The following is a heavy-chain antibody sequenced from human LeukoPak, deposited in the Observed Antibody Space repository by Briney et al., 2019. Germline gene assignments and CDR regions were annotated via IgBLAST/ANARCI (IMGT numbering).Heavy chain of an antibody. CDR2: INPSGGST. D-gene: IGHD3-10*01. Sequence: GASVKVSCKASGYTFTSYYMHWVRQAPGQGLEWMGIINPSGGSTSYAQKFQGRVTMTRDTSTSTVYMELSSLRSEDTAVYYWARRGSGSYYTTTLDYWGQGTLVTVSS. J-gene: IGHJ4*02. CDR1: GYTFTSYY. CDR3: ARRGSGSYYTTTLDY. V-gene: IGHV1-46*01.